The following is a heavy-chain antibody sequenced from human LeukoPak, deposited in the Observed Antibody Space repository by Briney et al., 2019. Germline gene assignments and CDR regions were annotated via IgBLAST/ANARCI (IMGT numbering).Heavy chain of an antibody. CDR1: GGSISSSSYY. Sequence: SETLSLTCTVSGGSISSSSYYWGWIRQPPGKGLEWIGSIYYSESIYYNPSLKSRVTISVDTSKNQFSLKLTSVTAADTAVYFCARDRSPVVGGQWGAFDIWGQGTMVTVSS. J-gene: IGHJ3*02. CDR2: IYYSESI. D-gene: IGHD3-22*01. V-gene: IGHV4-39*07. CDR3: ARDRSPVVGGQWGAFDI.